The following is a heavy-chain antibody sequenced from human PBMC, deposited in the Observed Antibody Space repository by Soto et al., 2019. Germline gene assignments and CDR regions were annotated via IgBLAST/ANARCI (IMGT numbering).Heavy chain of an antibody. V-gene: IGHV1-2*02. CDR2: INLNSGDT. CDR1: GDTFTDSS. Sequence: ASVKVSCKTSGDTFTDSSMHWVRQAPGQGLEWMGWINLNSGDTNYAEKFRGRVTMTRDTSIITAHMELTRLKSDDTAVYYCARDLGGYDLYGPDTWGQGTLVTVSS. D-gene: IGHD5-12*01. CDR3: ARDLGGYDLYGPDT. J-gene: IGHJ5*02.